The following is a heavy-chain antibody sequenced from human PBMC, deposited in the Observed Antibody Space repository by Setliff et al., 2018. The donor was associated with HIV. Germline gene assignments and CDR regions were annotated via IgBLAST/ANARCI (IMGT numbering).Heavy chain of an antibody. V-gene: IGHV1-46*01. D-gene: IGHD3-3*01. CDR1: GYTFTSYY. CDR2: INPSGGSS. CDR3: ARDRVRITIFGASDASDI. Sequence: ASVKVSCKASGYTFTSYYMNWVRQAPGQGLEWMGIINPSGGSSTYAQKFQGRVAMTRDTSTSTVYMELSSLRSEDTAVYYCARDRVRITIFGASDASDIWGQGTMVT. J-gene: IGHJ3*02.